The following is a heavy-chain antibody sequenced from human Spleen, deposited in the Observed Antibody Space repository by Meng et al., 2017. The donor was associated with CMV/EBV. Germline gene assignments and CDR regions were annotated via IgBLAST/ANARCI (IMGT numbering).Heavy chain of an antibody. CDR1: DGSISNYY. Sequence: SETLSLTCTVADGSISNYYWSWIRQPPGKGLEWIGYIYSSGSTTYHPFLKSRVTISVDTSKNQFSLKLSSVTAADTAVYYCARDHPNRGPSYGMDVWGQGTTVTVSS. V-gene: IGHV4-59*12. D-gene: IGHD3-10*01. CDR3: ARDHPNRGPSYGMDV. J-gene: IGHJ6*02. CDR2: IYSSGST.